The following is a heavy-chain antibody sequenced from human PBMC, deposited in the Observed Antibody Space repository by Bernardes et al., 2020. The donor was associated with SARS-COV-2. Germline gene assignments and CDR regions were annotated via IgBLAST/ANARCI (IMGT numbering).Heavy chain of an antibody. CDR1: GYTFTSYD. CDR3: ARGGRIVVVPAAMEKIRDHPYYYYYGMDV. D-gene: IGHD2-2*01. V-gene: IGHV1-8*01. J-gene: IGHJ6*02. CDR2: MNPNSGNT. Sequence: ASVKVSCKASGYTFTSYDINWVRQATGQGLEWMGWMNPNSGNTGYAQKFQGRVTMTRNTSISTAYMELSSLRSEDTAVYYCARGGRIVVVPAAMEKIRDHPYYYYYGMDVWGQGTTVTVSS.